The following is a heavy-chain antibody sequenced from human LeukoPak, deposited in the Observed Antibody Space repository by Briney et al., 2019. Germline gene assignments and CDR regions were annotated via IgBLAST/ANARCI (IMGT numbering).Heavy chain of an antibody. V-gene: IGHV3-33*01. CDR1: GFTFSSYG. CDR2: IWYDGSNK. CDR3: ARDNWYPGYFQH. D-gene: IGHD1-20*01. Sequence: GGSLRLSCAASGFTFSSYGMHWVRQDPGKGLEWVAVIWYDGSNKYYADSVKGRFTISRDNSKNTLYLQMNSLRAEDTAVYYCARDNWYPGYFQHWSQGTLVTVSS. J-gene: IGHJ1*01.